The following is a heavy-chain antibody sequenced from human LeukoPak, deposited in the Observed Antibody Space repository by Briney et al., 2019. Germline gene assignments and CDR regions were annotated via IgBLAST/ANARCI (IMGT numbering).Heavy chain of an antibody. V-gene: IGHV3-23*01. CDR3: ARDVWFDP. CDR1: GFTFSSYA. CDR2: ISGSGGST. J-gene: IGHJ5*02. Sequence: PGGSLRLSCAASGFTFSSYAMSWVRQAPGKGLEWVSAISGSGGSTYYADSVKGRFTVSRDNAKNSLYLQMNSLRAEDTALYYCARDVWFDPWGQGTLVTVSS.